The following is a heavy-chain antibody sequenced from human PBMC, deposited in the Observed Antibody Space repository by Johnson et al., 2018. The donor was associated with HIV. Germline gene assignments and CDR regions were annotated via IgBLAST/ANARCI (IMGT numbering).Heavy chain of an antibody. CDR3: AKGEQLVISRKGHDAFDI. V-gene: IGHV3-NL1*01. D-gene: IGHD6-6*01. CDR1: GLTLSRCD. CDR2: IYSGGST. J-gene: IGHJ3*02. Sequence: QVQLVESGGGLVQPGGSLRLSCAASGLTLSRCDMHWVRQAPGKGLEWVSVIYSGGSTYYADSVKGRFTVSRDNSKNTLYLQMNSLRVEDTAVYYCAKGEQLVISRKGHDAFDIWGQGTMVTVSS.